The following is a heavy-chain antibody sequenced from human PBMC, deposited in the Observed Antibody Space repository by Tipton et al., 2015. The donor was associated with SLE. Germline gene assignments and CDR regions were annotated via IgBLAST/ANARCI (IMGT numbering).Heavy chain of an antibody. CDR1: GGSISSGGYS. J-gene: IGHJ4*02. CDR3: ARDLGQRWLQWYY. Sequence: TLSLTCAVSGGSISSGGYSWSWIRQPPGKGLEWIGYIYHSGSTYYNPSLKSRVTISVDRSKNQFSLKLSSVTAADTAVYYCARDLGQRWLQWYYWGQGTLVTVSS. CDR2: IYHSGST. D-gene: IGHD5-24*01. V-gene: IGHV4-30-2*01.